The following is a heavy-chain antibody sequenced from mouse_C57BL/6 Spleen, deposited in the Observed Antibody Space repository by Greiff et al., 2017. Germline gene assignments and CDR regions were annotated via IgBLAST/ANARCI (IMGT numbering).Heavy chain of an antibody. CDR3: ARYGITTVVAPFAY. J-gene: IGHJ3*01. CDR1: GYTFTSYW. D-gene: IGHD1-1*01. Sequence: QVQLQQPGAELVKPGASVKLSCKASGYTFTSYWMHWVKQRPGQGLEWIGMIHPNSGSTNYNEKFKSKATLTVDKSSSTAYMQLSSLTSEDSAVYYCARYGITTVVAPFAYWGQGTLVTVSA. V-gene: IGHV1-64*01. CDR2: IHPNSGST.